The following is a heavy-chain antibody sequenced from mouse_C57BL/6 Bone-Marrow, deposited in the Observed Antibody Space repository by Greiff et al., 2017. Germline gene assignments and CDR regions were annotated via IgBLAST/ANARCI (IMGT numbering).Heavy chain of an antibody. CDR2: IYPGSGST. J-gene: IGHJ4*01. Sequence: QVHVKQSGAELVKPGASVKMSCKASGYTFTSYWITWVKQRPGQGLEWIGDIYPGSGSTNYNEKFKSKATLTVDTSSSTAYMQLSSLPSEDSAVSYCATWVLRLDYSVDDWGQGTSVTVSS. CDR1: GYTFTSYW. D-gene: IGHD2-14*01. CDR3: ATWVLRLDYSVDD. V-gene: IGHV1-55*01.